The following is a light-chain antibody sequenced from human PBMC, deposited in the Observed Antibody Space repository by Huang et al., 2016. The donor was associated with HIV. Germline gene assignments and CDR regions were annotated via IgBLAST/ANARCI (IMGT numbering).Light chain of an antibody. CDR1: QSVSSSY. CDR3: QQYGSSPPVT. CDR2: GAS. V-gene: IGKV3-20*01. Sequence: EIVLTQSPGTLSLSPGERATLSCRASQSVSSSYLAWYQQKPGQAPRLLIYGASSRATGIPERFSGSGSGTDFTLTISRLEPEDFAVYYCQQYGSSPPVTFGPGTKVDIK. J-gene: IGKJ3*01.